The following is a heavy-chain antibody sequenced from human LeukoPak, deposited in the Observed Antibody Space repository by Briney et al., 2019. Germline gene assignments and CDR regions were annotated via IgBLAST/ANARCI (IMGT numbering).Heavy chain of an antibody. V-gene: IGHV3-73*01. J-gene: IGHJ4*02. CDR3: TTYRSGHY. D-gene: IGHD6-19*01. Sequence: GGSLRLSCAASGFTFSGSDIHWVRQASGKGREWVGRITTKPDNYATAYAASGKGRFTISRDDSESTAYLQMNSLKTEDTAVYYCTTYRSGHYWGQGTLVTVSS. CDR1: GFTFSGSD. CDR2: ITTKPDNYAT.